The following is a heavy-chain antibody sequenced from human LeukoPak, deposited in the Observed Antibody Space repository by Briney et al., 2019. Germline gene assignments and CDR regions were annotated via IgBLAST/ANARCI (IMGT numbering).Heavy chain of an antibody. V-gene: IGHV3-23*01. CDR1: GITLSNYG. D-gene: IGHD6-19*01. J-gene: IGHJ2*01. Sequence: GGSLRLSCAVSGITLSNYGMSWVRQAPGKGLEWVAGISDRGGSTYYADSVKGRFTISRDNSKNTLYLQMNSLRAEDTAVYYCAKEPQHYSSGWGILWGRGTLVTVSS. CDR2: ISDRGGST. CDR3: AKEPQHYSSGWGIL.